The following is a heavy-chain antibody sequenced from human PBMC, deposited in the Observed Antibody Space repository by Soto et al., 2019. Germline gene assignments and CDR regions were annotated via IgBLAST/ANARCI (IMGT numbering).Heavy chain of an antibody. D-gene: IGHD2-15*01. V-gene: IGHV1-18*01. J-gene: IGHJ2*01. CDR3: ARCYCSVGSCYTSWNFDL. CDR1: GYTFNNYG. CDR2: IGPYNGNT. Sequence: QVQLVQSGAEVKKPGASVKASCKASGYTFNNYGISWVRQAPGQGLERLGWIGPYNGNTDHAQNLQGRVTMSTDTSTNTAYVELRSLRSDDTALYYCARCYCSVGSCYTSWNFDLWGRGTLVTVSS.